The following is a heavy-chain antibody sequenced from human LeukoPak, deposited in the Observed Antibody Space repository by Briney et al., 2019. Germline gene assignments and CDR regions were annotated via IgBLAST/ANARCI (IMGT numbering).Heavy chain of an antibody. CDR3: ARVSVVGASRWDY. CDR1: GYTFTGYY. V-gene: IGHV1-2*02. CDR2: INPNSGGT. J-gene: IGHJ4*02. Sequence: ASVKVSCKASGYTFTGYYMHWVRQAPGQGLEWMGWINPNSGGTNYAQKFQGRVTTTRDTSISTAYMELSRLRSDDTAVYYCARVSVVGASRWDYWGQGTLVTVSS. D-gene: IGHD1-26*01.